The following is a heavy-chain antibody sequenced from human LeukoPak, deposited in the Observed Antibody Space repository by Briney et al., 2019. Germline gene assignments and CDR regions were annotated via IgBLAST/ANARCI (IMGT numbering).Heavy chain of an antibody. Sequence: GGSLRLSCAASGFTFSDYYMSWIRQAPGKGLEWVSYISSSGSTIYYADSVKGRFTISRDNAKNSLYLQMNSLRAEDTAVYYCARGAHGAITPWDAFDIWGQGTMVTVSS. CDR1: GFTFSDYY. CDR3: ARGAHGAITPWDAFDI. D-gene: IGHD2-21*01. V-gene: IGHV3-11*01. J-gene: IGHJ3*02. CDR2: ISSSGSTI.